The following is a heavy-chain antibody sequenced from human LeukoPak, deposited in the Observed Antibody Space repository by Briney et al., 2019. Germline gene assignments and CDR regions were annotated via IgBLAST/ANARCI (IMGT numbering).Heavy chain of an antibody. V-gene: IGHV4-59*08. CDR3: ARVGYCSSTSCYTEYYFDY. Sequence: PSETLSLTCTVSGGSISSYYWSWIRQPPGKGLEWIGYIYYSGSTHYNPSLKSRVTISVDTSKNQFSLKLSSVTAADTAVYYCARVGYCSSTSCYTEYYFDYWGQGTLVTVSS. CDR1: GGSISSYY. J-gene: IGHJ4*02. CDR2: IYYSGST. D-gene: IGHD2-2*02.